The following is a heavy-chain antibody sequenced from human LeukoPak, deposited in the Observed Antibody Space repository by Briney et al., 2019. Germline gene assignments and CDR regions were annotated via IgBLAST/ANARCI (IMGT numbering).Heavy chain of an antibody. Sequence: ASVKVSCKASGYTFTGYYMHWVRQAPGQGLEWMGWINPNSGGTNYAQKFQGRVTMTRDTSISTAYMELSRLRFDDTAVYYCARDGSLPPIVGATSGDYWGQGTLVTVSS. CDR3: ARDGSLPPIVGATSGDY. J-gene: IGHJ4*02. D-gene: IGHD1-26*01. CDR2: INPNSGGT. CDR1: GYTFTGYY. V-gene: IGHV1-2*02.